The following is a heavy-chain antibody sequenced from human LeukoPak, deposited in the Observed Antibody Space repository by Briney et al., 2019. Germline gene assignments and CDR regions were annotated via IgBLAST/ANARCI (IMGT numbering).Heavy chain of an antibody. CDR1: GYTLTELS. Sequence: ASVKVSCKISGYTLTELSMHWVRQAPGKGLEWMGGFDPEDGETIYAQKFQGRVTMTEDTSTDTAYMELSSLRSEDTAVYYCATGNSGSYYLFDYWGQGTLVTVSS. CDR3: ATGNSGSYYLFDY. V-gene: IGHV1-24*01. J-gene: IGHJ4*02. D-gene: IGHD1-26*01. CDR2: FDPEDGET.